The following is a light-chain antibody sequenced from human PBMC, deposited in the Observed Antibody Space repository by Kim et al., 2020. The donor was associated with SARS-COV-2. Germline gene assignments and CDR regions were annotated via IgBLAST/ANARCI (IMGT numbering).Light chain of an antibody. J-gene: IGLJ1*01. CDR2: EVS. CDR1: SSDVGTYDL. CDR3: SSYAGSSNFV. Sequence: QSALTQPASVSGSPGQSVTISCTGTSSDVGTYDLVSWYQHYPGTAPKLMIYEVSKRPSGVSNRFSGSTSGNTASLTISGLQAEDEADYYCSSYAGSSNFVFGTGTKVTVL. V-gene: IGLV2-23*02.